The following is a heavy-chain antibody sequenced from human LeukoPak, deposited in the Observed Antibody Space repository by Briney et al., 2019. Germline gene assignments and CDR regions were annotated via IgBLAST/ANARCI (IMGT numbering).Heavy chain of an antibody. CDR2: ILYDGSNK. CDR3: ARESSSGYYVHDY. D-gene: IGHD3-22*01. V-gene: IGHV3-30*04. Sequence: PGGSLRLSCAASGFTFSSYAMHWVRQAPGKGLEWVAVILYDGSNKYYADSVKGRFTISRDNSKNTLYLQMNSLRAEDTAVYYCARESSSGYYVHDYWGQGTLVTVSS. J-gene: IGHJ4*02. CDR1: GFTFSSYA.